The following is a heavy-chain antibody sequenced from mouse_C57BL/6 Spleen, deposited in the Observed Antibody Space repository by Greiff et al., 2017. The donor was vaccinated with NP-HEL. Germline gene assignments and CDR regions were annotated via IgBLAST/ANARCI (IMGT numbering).Heavy chain of an antibody. Sequence: DVKLVESGGDLVKPGGSLKLSCAASGFTFSSYGMSWVRQTPDKRLEWVATISSGGSYTYYPDSVKGRFTISRDNAKNTLYLQMSSLKSEDTAMYYCARHPPDGYFQAWFAYWGQGTLVTVSA. J-gene: IGHJ3*01. V-gene: IGHV5-6*02. CDR3: ARHPPDGYFQAWFAY. CDR2: ISSGGSYT. D-gene: IGHD2-3*01. CDR1: GFTFSSYG.